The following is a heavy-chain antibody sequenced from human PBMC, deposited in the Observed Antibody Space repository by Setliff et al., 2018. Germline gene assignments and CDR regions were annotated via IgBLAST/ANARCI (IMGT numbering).Heavy chain of an antibody. D-gene: IGHD2-2*01. V-gene: IGHV1-18*01. CDR2: ISPYSGKT. J-gene: IGHJ4*02. CDR1: GYTFSDYG. Sequence: GASVKVSCKASGYTFSDYGISWVRLAPGQGLEWMGWISPYSGKTFYAPHFQDRVVMTTDTSTNTAYMDLRSLRSDDTAVYYCESLVRYCTATSCQRTSGDDFWGQGTLVTVSS. CDR3: ESLVRYCTATSCQRTSGDDF.